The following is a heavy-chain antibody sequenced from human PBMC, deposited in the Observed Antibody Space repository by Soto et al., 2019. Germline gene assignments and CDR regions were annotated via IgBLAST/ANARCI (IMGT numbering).Heavy chain of an antibody. CDR1: GFTFSSYG. Sequence: QVQLVESGGGVVQPGRSLRLSCAASGFTFSSYGMHWVRQAPGKGLEWVAVISYDGSNKYYADSVKGRFTISRDNSKNTLYLQMNSLRAEDTAVYYCAKGGGPIVVVPAAMRGYYFDYWVQGTLVTVSS. CDR2: ISYDGSNK. CDR3: AKGGGPIVVVPAAMRGYYFDY. D-gene: IGHD2-2*01. V-gene: IGHV3-30*18. J-gene: IGHJ4*02.